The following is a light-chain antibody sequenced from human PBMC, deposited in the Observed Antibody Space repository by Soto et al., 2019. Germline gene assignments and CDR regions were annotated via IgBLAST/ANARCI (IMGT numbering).Light chain of an antibody. CDR1: QSVSSGY. CDR2: DTS. CDR3: QQYGSSPPVT. J-gene: IGKJ3*01. Sequence: EIVLTQSPGTLSLSPGERATLSCRASQSVSSGYLAWYQQKPGQPSRVLIYDTSSRATGIPDRFGGSGSGTDFTLTISSLEPEDFAMYYCQQYGSSPPVTFGPGTKVDFK. V-gene: IGKV3-20*01.